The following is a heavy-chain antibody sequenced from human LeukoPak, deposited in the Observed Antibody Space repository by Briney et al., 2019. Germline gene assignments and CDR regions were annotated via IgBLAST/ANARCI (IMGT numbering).Heavy chain of an antibody. Sequence: GASVKVSCKASGGTFSSYAISWVRQAPGQGLEWMGRIIPIFGIANYVQKFQGRVTITADKSTSTAYMELSSLRSEDTAVYYCARGRFRTDSSDAFDIWGQGTMVTVSS. CDR3: ARGRFRTDSSDAFDI. CDR1: GGTFSSYA. CDR2: IIPIFGIA. D-gene: IGHD3-22*01. V-gene: IGHV1-69*04. J-gene: IGHJ3*02.